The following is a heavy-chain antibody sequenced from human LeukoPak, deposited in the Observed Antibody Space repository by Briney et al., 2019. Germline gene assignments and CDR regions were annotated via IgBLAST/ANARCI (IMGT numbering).Heavy chain of an antibody. CDR1: GYTFTGYY. CDR2: INPNSGGT. V-gene: IGHV1-2*02. J-gene: IGHJ4*02. CDR3: ARDYEDIVVVVAATPGDY. D-gene: IGHD2-15*01. Sequence: ASVKVSCKASGYTFTGYYMHWVRQAPGQGLEWMGWINPNSGGTNYAQKFQGRVTMTRDTSISTAYMELSRQRSDDTAVYYCARDYEDIVVVVAATPGDYWGQGTLVTVSS.